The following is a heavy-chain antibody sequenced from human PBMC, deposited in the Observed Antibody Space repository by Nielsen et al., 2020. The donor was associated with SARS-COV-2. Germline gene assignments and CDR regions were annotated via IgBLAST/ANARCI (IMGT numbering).Heavy chain of an antibody. CDR1: GFTFDDYA. V-gene: IGHV3-9*01. CDR2: ISWNSGSI. D-gene: IGHD1-26*01. J-gene: IGHJ2*01. Sequence: SLKISCAASGFTFDDYAMHWVRQAPGKGLEWVSGISWNSGSIGYADSVKGRFTISRDNTKNTVYLQMNSLRTEDTAVYYCARVERDSGLVYLTGYFDLWGRGNLVTVSS. CDR3: ARVERDSGLVYLTGYFDL.